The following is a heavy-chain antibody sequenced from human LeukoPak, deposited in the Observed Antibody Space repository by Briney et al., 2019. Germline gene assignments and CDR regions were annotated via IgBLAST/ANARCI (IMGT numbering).Heavy chain of an antibody. V-gene: IGHV1-69*04. CDR1: GGTFSSYT. D-gene: IGHD6-13*01. Sequence: SVKVSCMASGGTFSSYTISWVRQAPGQALEWMGRIIPILGIANYAQKFQGRVTITADKSTSTAYLELSSLRSEHTAVYYCAREYSPYNFDYWGQGTLVTVSS. CDR3: AREYSPYNFDY. J-gene: IGHJ4*02. CDR2: IIPILGIA.